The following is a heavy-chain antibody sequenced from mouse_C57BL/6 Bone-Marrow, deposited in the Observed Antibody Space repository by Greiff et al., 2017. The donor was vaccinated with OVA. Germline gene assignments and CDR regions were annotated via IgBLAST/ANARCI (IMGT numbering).Heavy chain of an antibody. D-gene: IGHD1-1*02. Sequence: QVQLQQPGAELVMPGASVKLSCKASGYTFTSYWMHWVKQRPGQGLEWIGEIDPSDSYTNYNQKFKGKSTLTVDKSSSTAYMQLSSLTSEDSAVYYCARENGPAWCAYWGQGTLVTVSA. J-gene: IGHJ3*01. CDR3: ARENGPAWCAY. CDR2: IDPSDSYT. CDR1: GYTFTSYW. V-gene: IGHV1-69*01.